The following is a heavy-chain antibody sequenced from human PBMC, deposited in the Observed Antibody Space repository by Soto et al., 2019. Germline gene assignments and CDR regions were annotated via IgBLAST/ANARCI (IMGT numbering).Heavy chain of an antibody. CDR1: GFSVGKHY. D-gene: IGHD1-7*01. CDR2: IYTSGMT. CDR3: AKEGTAGAFDL. J-gene: IGHJ3*01. V-gene: IGHV3-66*01. Sequence: DVQLVESGGGLVQPGGSLTLSCAASGFSVGKHYMSWVRQAPGKGLEWVSVIYTSGMTHYSGSVKGRFTISRDNLKNTVSLQMTSLRGDDSAVYYCAKEGTAGAFDLWGQGTMVTVSS.